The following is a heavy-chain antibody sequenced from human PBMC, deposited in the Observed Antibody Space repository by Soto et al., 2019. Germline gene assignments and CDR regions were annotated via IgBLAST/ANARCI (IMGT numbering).Heavy chain of an antibody. Sequence: GASVKVSCKASGFTFTSYDIYWARQSPGKGLEWMGWMSPYNGNTNYAQKLQGRVTMTTDTSTSTAYMELRSLRSDDTAVYYCARDTNTQTSHYRAWGQGTLVTVSS. CDR2: MSPYNGNT. CDR3: ARDTNTQTSHYRA. J-gene: IGHJ5*02. V-gene: IGHV1-18*01. CDR1: GFTFTSYD. D-gene: IGHD5-12*01.